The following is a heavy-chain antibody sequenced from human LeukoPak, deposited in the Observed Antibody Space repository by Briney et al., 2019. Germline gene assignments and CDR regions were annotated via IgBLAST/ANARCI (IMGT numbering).Heavy chain of an antibody. CDR1: GFTFSSYG. D-gene: IGHD5-24*01. Sequence: GGSLRLSCAASGFTFSSYGMHWVRQAPGKGLGWVAVISYDGSNNTYAHSGRGRLTISTANTTNTLYLQMNSLTTTEPAVTDCATGRRIGCYNPFYYYYMDVWGKGTPVTVSS. CDR2: ISYDGSNN. CDR3: ATGRRIGCYNPFYYYYMDV. J-gene: IGHJ6*03. V-gene: IGHV3-30*04.